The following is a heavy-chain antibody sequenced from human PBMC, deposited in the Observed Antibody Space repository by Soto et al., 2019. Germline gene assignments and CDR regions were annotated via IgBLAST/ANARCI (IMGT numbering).Heavy chain of an antibody. CDR1: GFTFSTDS. CDR2: ISTSGATR. Sequence: EVQLVESGGGLVQPGGSLRLSRVASGFTFSTDSMNWVRQAPGKGLEWVAHISTSGATRYYADSVKGRFTISRDNAKTSLYLPMDSLRNEDTAVYYCARFFGSGFDYWGQGTLVTVSS. CDR3: ARFFGSGFDY. J-gene: IGHJ4*02. D-gene: IGHD6-19*01. V-gene: IGHV3-48*02.